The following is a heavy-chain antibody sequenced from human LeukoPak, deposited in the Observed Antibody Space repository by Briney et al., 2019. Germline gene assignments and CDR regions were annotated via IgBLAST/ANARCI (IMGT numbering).Heavy chain of an antibody. CDR2: IIPIFGTA. J-gene: IGHJ5*02. CDR3: TNDSSNYGYSWFDP. CDR1: GGTFSSYA. Sequence: GASVKVSCKASGGTFSSYAISWVRQAPGQGLEWMGGIIPIFGTANYAQKFQGRVTITTDESTSTAYMELSSLRSEDTAVYYCTNDSSNYGYSWFDPWGQGTLVTVSS. V-gene: IGHV1-69*05. D-gene: IGHD4-11*01.